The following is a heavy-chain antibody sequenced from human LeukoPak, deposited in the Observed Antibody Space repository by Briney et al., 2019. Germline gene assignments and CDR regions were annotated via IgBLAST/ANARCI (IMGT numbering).Heavy chain of an antibody. CDR3: AKDYGSIETSSGWSITYYYYYYYMDV. CDR2: IRYDGSNK. Sequence: PGGSLRLSCAASRFTFSSYGMHWVRQAPGKGLEWVAFIRYDGSNKYYADSVKGRFTISRDNSKNTLYLQMNSLRAEDTAVYYCAKDYGSIETSSGWSITYYYYYYYMDVWGKGTTVTVSS. D-gene: IGHD6-19*01. V-gene: IGHV3-30*02. J-gene: IGHJ6*03. CDR1: RFTFSSYG.